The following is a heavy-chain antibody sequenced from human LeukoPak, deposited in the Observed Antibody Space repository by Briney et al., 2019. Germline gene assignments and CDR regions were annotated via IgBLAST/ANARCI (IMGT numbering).Heavy chain of an antibody. CDR1: DYPISSGHF. V-gene: IGHV4-38-2*02. CDR2: ISHDGST. J-gene: IGHJ4*02. CDR3: AREHCAGGYCYFLDY. Sequence: PSETLSLTCSVSDYPISSGHFWGWIRQPPGKGLEWIATISHDGSTYFNPSLKCRVIVSVDTSKSQFSLNLTSVNAADTAVYYCAREHCAGGYCYFLDYWGQGTLVTVSS. D-gene: IGHD2/OR15-2a*01.